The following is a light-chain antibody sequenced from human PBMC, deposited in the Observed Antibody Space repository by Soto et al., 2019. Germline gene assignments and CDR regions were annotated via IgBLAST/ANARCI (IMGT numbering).Light chain of an antibody. V-gene: IGKV3-11*01. CDR1: QSVDNY. J-gene: IGKJ5*01. CDR2: DTF. Sequence: PGERATLSCMASQSVDNYLAWYQQKPGQAPRLLIYDTFSRATGIPDRFSGSGSGTDFTLTISRLEPEDFAVYYCQQRSSWPPITFGQGTRLEIK. CDR3: QQRSSWPPIT.